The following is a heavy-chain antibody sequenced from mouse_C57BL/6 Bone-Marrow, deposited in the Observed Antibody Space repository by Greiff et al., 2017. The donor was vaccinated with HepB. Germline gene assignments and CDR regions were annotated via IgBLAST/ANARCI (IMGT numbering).Heavy chain of an antibody. CDR2: IYPGDGDT. CDR3: ARLSYYYFDY. J-gene: IGHJ2*01. Sequence: VQLQQSGPELVKPGASVKISCKASGYAFSSSWMNWVKQRPGKGLEWIGRIYPGDGDTNYNGKFKGKATLTADKSSSTAYMQLSSLTSEDSAVYFCARLSYYYFDYWGQGTTLTVSS. V-gene: IGHV1-82*01. D-gene: IGHD2-12*01. CDR1: GYAFSSSW.